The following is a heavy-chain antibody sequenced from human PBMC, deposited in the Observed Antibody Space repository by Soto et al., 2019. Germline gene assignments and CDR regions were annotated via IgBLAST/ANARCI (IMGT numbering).Heavy chain of an antibody. CDR2: IDYRGTT. Sequence: QVQLQESGPGLVKPAQTLSLTCTVSGGAISSGGYFWSWVRQRAGKGLEWIAYIDYRGTTFYNPSLKSRITMSRDTSKNHFSLAVNSVTAADTGVYYCARVSAAGTRWFDSWGLGTLVTVSS. CDR3: ARVSAAGTRWFDS. D-gene: IGHD6-13*01. V-gene: IGHV4-31*03. J-gene: IGHJ5*01. CDR1: GGAISSGGYF.